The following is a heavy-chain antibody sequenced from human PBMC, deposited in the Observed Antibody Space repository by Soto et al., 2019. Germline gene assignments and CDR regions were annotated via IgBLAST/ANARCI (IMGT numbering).Heavy chain of an antibody. CDR3: ARTYYDILGGLDV. Sequence: SETLSLTCTVSGGSISSYYWSWIRQPPGKGLEWIGYIYYSGSTNYNPSLKSRVTISVXXXXXXFXLXLXXVTAAXTAVYYCARTYYDILGGLDVWGQGTTVTVSS. CDR1: GGSISSYY. J-gene: IGHJ6*02. V-gene: IGHV4-59*01. CDR2: IYYSGST. D-gene: IGHD3-9*01.